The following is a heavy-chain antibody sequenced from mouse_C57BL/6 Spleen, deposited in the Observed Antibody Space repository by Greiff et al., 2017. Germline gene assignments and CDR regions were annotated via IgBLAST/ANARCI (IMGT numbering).Heavy chain of an antibody. CDR3: ARETRWLLGYFDV. CDR2: INPSNGGT. Sequence: VQLQQPGTELVKPGASVKLSCKASGYTFTSYWLHWVKQRPGQGLEWIGNINPSNGGTNYNEKIKSKATLTVDKSSSTAYMQLSSLTSEDSAVYYCARETRWLLGYFDVWGTGTTVTVSS. CDR1: GYTFTSYW. V-gene: IGHV1-53*01. D-gene: IGHD2-3*01. J-gene: IGHJ1*03.